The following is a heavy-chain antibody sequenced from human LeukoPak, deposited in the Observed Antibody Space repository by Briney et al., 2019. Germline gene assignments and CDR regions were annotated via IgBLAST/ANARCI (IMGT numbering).Heavy chain of an antibody. Sequence: GGSLRLSCAASGFTFSSYEMNWVRQAPGEGLEWVSEISSSGTTKNYADSVKGRFTISRDNSKNTLYLQMNSLRAEDTAVYYCAKGGYCSSTSCYVGWFDPWGQGTLVTVSS. CDR1: GFTFSSYE. J-gene: IGHJ5*02. D-gene: IGHD2-2*01. CDR2: ISSSGTTK. CDR3: AKGGYCSSTSCYVGWFDP. V-gene: IGHV3-48*03.